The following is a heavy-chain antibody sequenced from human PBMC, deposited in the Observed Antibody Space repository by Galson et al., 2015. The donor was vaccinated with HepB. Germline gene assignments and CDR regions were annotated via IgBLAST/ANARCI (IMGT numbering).Heavy chain of an antibody. J-gene: IGHJ4*02. D-gene: IGHD3-22*01. CDR2: IYSGTST. V-gene: IGHV3-53*04. CDR1: GFTVSSNY. Sequence: SLRLSCAAPGFTVSSNYMSWVRQAPGEGLEWVSIIYSGTSTYYADSVGGRFTISRHNFKTTLYLRMNSLRAEDTAVYYCARGPRYYYDSSGPGYFDYWGQGTLVTVSS. CDR3: ARGPRYYYDSSGPGYFDY.